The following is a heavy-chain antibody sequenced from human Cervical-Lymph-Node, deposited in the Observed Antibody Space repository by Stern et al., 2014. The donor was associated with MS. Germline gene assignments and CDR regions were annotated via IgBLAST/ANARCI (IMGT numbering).Heavy chain of an antibody. CDR2: IDPADSDT. CDR3: AKGAGATLRRFDF. D-gene: IGHD1-14*01. CDR1: GYNFPNYW. J-gene: IGHJ4*02. V-gene: IGHV5-51*03. Sequence: EVQLVASGEEVKKSGESLKISCKGTGYNFPNYWIGWVRQMPGKDLEWMGIIDPADSDTRYSPSFQGQVTIPADKSINTAYLQWSSLKASDTAIYFCAKGAGATLRRFDFWGQGTLVTVSS.